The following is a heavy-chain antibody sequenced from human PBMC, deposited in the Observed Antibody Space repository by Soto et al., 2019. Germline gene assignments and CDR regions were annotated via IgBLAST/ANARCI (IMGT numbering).Heavy chain of an antibody. CDR1: GFTFSSYG. CDR3: ARDLSTLGFDP. V-gene: IGHV3-33*01. CDR2: IWYDGSNK. Sequence: QVQLVESGGGVVQPGRSLRLSCAASGFTFSSYGMHWVRQAPGKGLEWVAVIWYDGSNKYYADSVKGRFTISRDNSKTTRYLKMNSLRAADTAVYYCARDLSTLGFDPWCQGTMVTVSA. J-gene: IGHJ5*02.